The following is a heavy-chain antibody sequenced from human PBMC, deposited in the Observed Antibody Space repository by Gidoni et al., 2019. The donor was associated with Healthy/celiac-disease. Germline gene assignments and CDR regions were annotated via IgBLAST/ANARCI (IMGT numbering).Heavy chain of an antibody. CDR3: AKVTLTGELVSAFDI. V-gene: IGHV3-30*18. CDR2: RAYDGSNK. CDR1: CFTFSSDG. D-gene: IGHD7-27*01. J-gene: IGHJ3*02. Sequence: QVQLVESGGGVVQPGRSLRLSCAASCFTFSSDGMHWVRQAPGKGLEGVAGRAYDGSNKYYADSGKGRFTSARDNSKNTLYLQMNSLRAEDTAVYYCAKVTLTGELVSAFDIWGQGTMVTVSS.